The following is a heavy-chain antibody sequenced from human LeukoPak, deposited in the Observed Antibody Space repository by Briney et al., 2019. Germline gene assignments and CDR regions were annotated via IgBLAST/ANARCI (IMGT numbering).Heavy chain of an antibody. CDR2: ISSSSSYI. Sequence: GGSLRLSCAASGFTFSSYSMNWVRQAPGKGLEWVSSISSSSSYIYYADSVKGRFTISRDNAKNSLYLQMNSLRAEDTAVYYCAREQVHYYGSGSYEEDAFDIWGQGTMVTVSS. CDR1: GFTFSSYS. J-gene: IGHJ3*02. V-gene: IGHV3-21*01. D-gene: IGHD3-10*01. CDR3: AREQVHYYGSGSYEEDAFDI.